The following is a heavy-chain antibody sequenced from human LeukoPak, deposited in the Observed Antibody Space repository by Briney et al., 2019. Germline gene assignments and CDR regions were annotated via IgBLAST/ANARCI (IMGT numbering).Heavy chain of an antibody. CDR2: IYTSGST. D-gene: IGHD1-1*01. V-gene: IGHV4-4*07. CDR3: AKKAPIGTNWCYFEI. J-gene: IGHJ2*01. CDR1: ADSHLNSY. Sequence: SETLSLTCRGTADSHLNSYRGCIGQSAGKGLEWIGRIYTSGSTNYNPSLKSRVTMSVDKSKNQFSLKVTSVTAADTAVYFCAKKAPIGTNWCYFEIRG.